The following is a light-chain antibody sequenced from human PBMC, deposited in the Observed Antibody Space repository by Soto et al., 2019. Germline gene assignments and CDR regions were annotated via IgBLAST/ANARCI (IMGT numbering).Light chain of an antibody. V-gene: IGLV4-69*01. J-gene: IGLJ2*01. CDR2: LNSDGSH. CDR1: SGHSSYA. Sequence: QPVLTQSHSASASLGASVKLTCTLSSGHSSYAIAWHQQQPEKGPRYLMKLNSDGSHSKGDGIPDRFSGSSSGAERYLTISSLQSEDEADYYCQTYEVFGGGTKLTVL. CDR3: QTYEV.